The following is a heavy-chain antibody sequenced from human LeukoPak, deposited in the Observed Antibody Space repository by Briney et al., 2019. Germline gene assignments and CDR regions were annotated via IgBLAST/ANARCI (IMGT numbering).Heavy chain of an antibody. D-gene: IGHD5-24*01. V-gene: IGHV3-33*06. CDR2: IWYDGSNK. CDR1: GFTFSSYG. CDR3: AKRGDGYFYYFDY. J-gene: IGHJ4*02. Sequence: PGRSLRLSCAASGFTFSSYGMHWVRQAPGKGLEWVAVIWYDGSNKYYADSVKGRFTISRDNSKNTLYLQMNSLRAEDTAVYYCAKRGDGYFYYFDYWGQGTLVTVSS.